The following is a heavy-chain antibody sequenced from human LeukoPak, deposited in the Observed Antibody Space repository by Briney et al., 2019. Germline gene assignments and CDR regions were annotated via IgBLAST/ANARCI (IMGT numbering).Heavy chain of an antibody. D-gene: IGHD6-13*01. J-gene: IGHJ4*02. CDR1: GYTFTSCG. V-gene: IGHV1-18*01. CDR2: ISAYNGNT. Sequence: ASVKVSCKASGYTFTSCGISWVRQAPGQGLEWMGWISAYNGNTNYAQKLQGRVTMTTDTSTSTAYMELRSLRSDDTAVYYCARGEEQLVQGLVDYWGQGTLVTVSS. CDR3: ARGEEQLVQGLVDY.